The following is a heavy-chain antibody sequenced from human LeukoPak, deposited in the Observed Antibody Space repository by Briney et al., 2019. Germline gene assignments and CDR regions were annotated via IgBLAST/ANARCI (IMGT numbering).Heavy chain of an antibody. CDR2: ISGSGGST. V-gene: IGHV3-23*01. D-gene: IGHD2-2*01. CDR1: GFTFSSDA. Sequence: GGSLRLSCAASGFTFSSDAMSWVRQAPGKGLEWVSAISGSGGSTYYADSVKGRFTISRDNAKNSLYLQMNSLRAEDTAVYYCARILGYCSSTSCLTPGPYMDVWGKGTTVTISS. CDR3: ARILGYCSSTSCLTPGPYMDV. J-gene: IGHJ6*03.